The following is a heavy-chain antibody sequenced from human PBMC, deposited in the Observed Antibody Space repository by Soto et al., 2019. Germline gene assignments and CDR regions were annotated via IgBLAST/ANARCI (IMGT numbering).Heavy chain of an antibody. CDR3: ARVLAGSFDY. D-gene: IGHD1-26*01. CDR1: GGSLSSGGYY. CDR2: IYYTGKT. Sequence: SETLSLTCTVSGGSLSSGGYYWSWLRQLPGKGLEWIGYIYYTGKTYYNPALKSRVAISVDTSKNQFSLKLSSVTAADTALYYCARVLAGSFDYWGQGTPVTVSS. V-gene: IGHV4-31*03. J-gene: IGHJ4*02.